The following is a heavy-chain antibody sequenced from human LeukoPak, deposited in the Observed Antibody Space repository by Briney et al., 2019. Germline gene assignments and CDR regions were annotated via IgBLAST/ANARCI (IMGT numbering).Heavy chain of an antibody. V-gene: IGHV4-59*08. CDR3: ARQGCGGDCYYTGTLDAFDI. Sequence: SETLSLTCTVSGGSISPYYWSWIRQPPGKGLEWIGYIYYSGSTNYNPSLKSRVTISVDTSKNQFSLKLSPVTAADTAVYYCARQGCGGDCYYTGTLDAFDIWGQGTMVTVSS. D-gene: IGHD2-21*02. CDR2: IYYSGST. J-gene: IGHJ3*02. CDR1: GGSISPYY.